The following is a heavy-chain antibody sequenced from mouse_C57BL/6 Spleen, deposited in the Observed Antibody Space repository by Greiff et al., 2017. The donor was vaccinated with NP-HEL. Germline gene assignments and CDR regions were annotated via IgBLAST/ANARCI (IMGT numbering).Heavy chain of an antibody. V-gene: IGHV1-61*01. D-gene: IGHD4-1*01. Sequence: VQLQQPGAELVRPGSSVKLSCKASGYTFTSYWMDWVKQRPGQGLEWIGNIYPSDSETHYNQKFKDKATLTVDKSSSTAYMQLSSLTSEDSAVYYCARGLANWDEGYWGQGTTLTVSS. CDR2: IYPSDSET. CDR3: ARGLANWDEGY. J-gene: IGHJ2*01. CDR1: GYTFTSYW.